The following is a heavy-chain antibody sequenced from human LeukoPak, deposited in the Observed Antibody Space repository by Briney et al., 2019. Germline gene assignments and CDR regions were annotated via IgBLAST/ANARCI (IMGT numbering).Heavy chain of an antibody. CDR1: GFTFSSYS. Sequence: GGSLGLSCAASGFTFSSYSMNWVRQAPGKGLEWVSSISSSSSYIYYADSVKGRFTISRDNAKNSLYLQMNSLRAEDTAVYYCARDRQQLVDYWGQGPLVTVSS. CDR3: ARDRQQLVDY. D-gene: IGHD6-13*01. CDR2: ISSSSSYI. J-gene: IGHJ4*02. V-gene: IGHV3-21*01.